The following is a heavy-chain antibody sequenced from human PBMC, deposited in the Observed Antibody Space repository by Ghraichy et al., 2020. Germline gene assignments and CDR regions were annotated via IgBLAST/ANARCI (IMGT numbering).Heavy chain of an antibody. V-gene: IGHV4-39*01. D-gene: IGHD6-19*01. J-gene: IGHJ3*02. CDR3: AREYWGNIAVGAFDI. CDR2: IYYSGSA. CDR1: GGSISSSSYY. Sequence: SETLSLTCTVSGGSISSSSYYWGWIRQPPGKGLEWIGSIYYSGSAYYNPSLKSRVTISVDTSKNQFSLKLSSVTAADTAVYYCAREYWGNIAVGAFDIWGQGTMVTVSS.